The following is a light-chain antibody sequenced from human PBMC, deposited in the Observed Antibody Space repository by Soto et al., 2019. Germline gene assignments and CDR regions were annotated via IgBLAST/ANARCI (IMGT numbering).Light chain of an antibody. J-gene: IGKJ4*01. CDR2: AAS. Sequence: DIVLTQSPATLSLSPGERAALSCSASHSVRSNYLAWYQQRPGQAPKLLIYAASRRATGIPDRFSGSGSETDFTLTISRLEPEDFATYYCQQLNSYPLTFGGGTKVDIK. CDR3: QQLNSYPLT. CDR1: HSVRSNY. V-gene: IGKV3D-20*02.